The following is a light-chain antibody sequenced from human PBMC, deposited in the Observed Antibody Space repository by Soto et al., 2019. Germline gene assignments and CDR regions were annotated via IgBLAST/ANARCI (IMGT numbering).Light chain of an antibody. J-gene: IGKJ5*01. V-gene: IGKV1-9*01. Sequence: IQFTHSPPCFFQSXGDRVTITXXASQGISSYLAWYQQKPGKAPKLLIYAASTLQSGVPSRFSGSGSGTDFTLTISSLQPEDFATYYCQQLNSYPITFGQGTRLEIK. CDR3: QQLNSYPIT. CDR2: AAS. CDR1: QGISSY.